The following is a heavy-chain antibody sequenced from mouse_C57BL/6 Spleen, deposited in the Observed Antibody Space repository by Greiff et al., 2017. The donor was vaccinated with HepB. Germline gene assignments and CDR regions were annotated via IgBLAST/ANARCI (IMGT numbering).Heavy chain of an antibody. V-gene: IGHV3-6*01. D-gene: IGHD1-1*01. J-gene: IGHJ2*01. CDR2: ISYDGSN. Sequence: EVQVVESGPGLVKPSQSLSLTCSVTGYSITSGYYWNWIRQFPGNKLEWMGYISYDGSNNYNPSLKNRISITRDTSKNQFFLKLNSVTTEDTATYYCARDGDYYGSSYSYYFDYWGQGTTLTVSS. CDR3: ARDGDYYGSSYSYYFDY. CDR1: GYSITSGYY.